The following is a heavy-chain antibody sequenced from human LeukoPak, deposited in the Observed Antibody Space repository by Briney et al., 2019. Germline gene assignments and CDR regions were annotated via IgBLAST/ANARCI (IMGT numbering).Heavy chain of an antibody. J-gene: IGHJ5*02. CDR3: ARVGVYSSSSEWFDP. CDR2: IYYSGST. D-gene: IGHD6-6*01. V-gene: IGHV4-59*01. CDR1: GGSISSYY. Sequence: SETLSLTCTVSGGSISSYYWSWIRQPPGKGLEWIGYIYYSGSTNYNPSLKSRVTISVDTSKNQFSLKLSSVTAADTAVYYCARVGVYSSSSEWFDPWGQGTLVTVST.